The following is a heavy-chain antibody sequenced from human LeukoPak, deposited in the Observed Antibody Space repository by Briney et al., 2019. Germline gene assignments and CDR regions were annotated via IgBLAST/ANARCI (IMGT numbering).Heavy chain of an antibody. D-gene: IGHD4-17*01. J-gene: IGHJ4*02. CDR2: ISYDGSNK. CDR3: ARDVAHYGDYPLDY. V-gene: IGHV3-30-3*01. Sequence: GGSLRLSCAASGFTFSSYAMHWVRQAPGKGLEWVAVISYDGSNKYYADSVKGRFTISRDNSKNTLYLQMNSLRAEDTAVYYCARDVAHYGDYPLDYWGQGTLVTVSS. CDR1: GFTFSSYA.